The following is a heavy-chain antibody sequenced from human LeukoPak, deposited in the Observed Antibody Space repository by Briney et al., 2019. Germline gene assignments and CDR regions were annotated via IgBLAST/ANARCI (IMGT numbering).Heavy chain of an antibody. CDR3: AKGSSGYFADL. Sequence: QAGGSLRLSFAASGFIFNNYGLIWVRQAPGKGLEWVSAISNDGGGTQYADFVEGRFTISRDNSKNTLFLQMSSLRAEDTALYYCAKGSSGYFADLWGQGTLVTVSS. CDR2: ISNDGGGT. D-gene: IGHD3-22*01. V-gene: IGHV3-23*01. J-gene: IGHJ5*02. CDR1: GFIFNNYG.